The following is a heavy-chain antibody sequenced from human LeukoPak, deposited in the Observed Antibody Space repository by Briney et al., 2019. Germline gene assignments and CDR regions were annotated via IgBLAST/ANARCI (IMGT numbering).Heavy chain of an antibody. CDR1: GGSINSYY. D-gene: IGHD1-14*01. CDR3: GGDATPSRTQTGFAP. V-gene: IGHV4-59*01. CDR2: IYYSGST. Sequence: SETLSLTCTVSGGSINSYYWTWIRQPPGKALEWIGYIYYSGSTYYNPSLKSRVTISLDTSKNQFSLKLSSVPAADPAVYYWGGDATPSRTQTGFAPGGRGTRVPVSS. J-gene: IGHJ5*02.